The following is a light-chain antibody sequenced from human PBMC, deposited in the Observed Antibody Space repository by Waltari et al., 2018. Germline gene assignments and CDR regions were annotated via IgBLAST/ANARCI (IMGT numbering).Light chain of an antibody. CDR2: DAS. CDR3: QQRSNWPPELT. J-gene: IGKJ4*01. V-gene: IGKV3-11*01. CDR1: QSVSSY. Sequence: EIVLTQSLAPLSLSPGARATLSCRASQSVSSYLAWYQQKPGQAPSLLIYDASNRATGIPARFSGSGSGTDFTLTISSLEPEDFAGYYCQQRSNWPPELTFGGGTKVEIK.